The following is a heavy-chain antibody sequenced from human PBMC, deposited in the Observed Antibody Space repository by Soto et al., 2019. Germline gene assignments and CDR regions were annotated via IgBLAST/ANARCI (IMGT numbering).Heavy chain of an antibody. D-gene: IGHD4-17*01. V-gene: IGHV3-23*01. J-gene: IGHJ5*02. CDR1: GFTFSSYA. CDR3: ATPGADYGDYGFGSSSHH. CDR2: ISGSGGST. Sequence: GGSLRLSCAASGFTFSSYAMSWVRQAPGKGLEWVSAISGSGGSTYYADSVKGRFTISRDNSKNTLYLQMNGLRAEDTAVYYCATPGADYGDYGFGSSSHHWGQGTLVTVSS.